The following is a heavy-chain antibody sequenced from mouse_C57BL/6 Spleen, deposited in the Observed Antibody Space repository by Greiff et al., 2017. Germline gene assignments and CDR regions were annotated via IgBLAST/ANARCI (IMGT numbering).Heavy chain of an antibody. CDR3: ARNRRYYYGSSTSGYFDV. V-gene: IGHV1-50*01. Sequence: QVQLQQPGAELVKPGASVKLSCKASGYTFTSYWMQWVKQRPGQGLEWIGEIDPSDSYTNYNQKFKGKATLTVDTSSSSAYMQLSSLTSEDSAVYYCARNRRYYYGSSTSGYFDVWGTGTTGTVSS. J-gene: IGHJ1*03. D-gene: IGHD1-1*01. CDR1: GYTFTSYW. CDR2: IDPSDSYT.